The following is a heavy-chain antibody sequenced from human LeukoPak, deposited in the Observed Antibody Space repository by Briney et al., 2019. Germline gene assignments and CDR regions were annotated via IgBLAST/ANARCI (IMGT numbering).Heavy chain of an antibody. Sequence: PSGPLSLTCAVSGGSISSSNWWSWVRQPPGKGLEWVGEIYHSGSTNYNPSLKSRVIISVDKSKNQFPLKLSSVTAADTAVYYCVLRYFDSYFDYWGQGTLVTVSS. CDR2: IYHSGST. J-gene: IGHJ4*02. D-gene: IGHD3-9*01. CDR3: VLRYFDSYFDY. CDR1: GGSISSSNW. V-gene: IGHV4-4*02.